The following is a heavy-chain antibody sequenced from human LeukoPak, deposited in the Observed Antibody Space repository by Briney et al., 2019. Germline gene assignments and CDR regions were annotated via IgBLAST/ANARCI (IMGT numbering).Heavy chain of an antibody. CDR2: ISYDGSNK. D-gene: IGHD2-2*01. CDR3: ARQFRAAAFPPDDDAFDI. CDR1: GFTFSSYA. Sequence: GRSLRLSCAASGFTFSSYAMHWVRQAPGKGLEWVAVISYDGSNKYYADSVKGRFTISRDNSKNTLYLQMNSLRAEDTAVYYCARQFRAAAFPPDDDAFDIWSQGTMVTVST. J-gene: IGHJ3*02. V-gene: IGHV3-30*01.